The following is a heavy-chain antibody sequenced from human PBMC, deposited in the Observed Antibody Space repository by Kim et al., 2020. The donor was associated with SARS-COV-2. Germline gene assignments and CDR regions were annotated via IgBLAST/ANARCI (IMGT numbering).Heavy chain of an antibody. CDR2: T. J-gene: IGHJ4*02. V-gene: IGHV3-23*01. D-gene: IGHD6-13*01. CDR3: AKSVGGAAAFDY. Sequence: TDDAESVKGRCTISRDNSKSTLFLEMNSLRAEDTAVYYCAKSVGGAAAFDYWGQGTQVTVSS.